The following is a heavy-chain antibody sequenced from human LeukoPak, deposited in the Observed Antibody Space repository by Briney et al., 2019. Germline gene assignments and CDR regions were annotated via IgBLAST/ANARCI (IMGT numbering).Heavy chain of an antibody. CDR2: ISGSGGST. J-gene: IGHJ3*02. CDR1: GFTFSSYA. D-gene: IGHD2-15*01. CDR3: AKGGSGDAFDI. Sequence: PGGSLRLSCAASGFTFSSYAMSWVRQAPGKGLEWVSAISGSGGSTYYADSVKGRFTISRDNAKNSLYLQMNSLRPEDTALYYCAKGGSGDAFDIWGQGTMVTVSS. V-gene: IGHV3-23*01.